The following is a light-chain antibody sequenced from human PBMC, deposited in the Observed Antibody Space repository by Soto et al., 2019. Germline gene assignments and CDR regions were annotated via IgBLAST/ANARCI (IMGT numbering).Light chain of an antibody. CDR1: QPISSW. V-gene: IGKV1-12*01. CDR3: QQGYNFPRA. Sequence: DIQLTQSPSVPSASGGDRVTIXXRASQPISSWLAWYQQVPGQPPYXIIYPASTLQSGVPSRFSGSGSGTDFTLTINSLQPEDFATYYCQQGYNFPRAFGQGTKVDIK. J-gene: IGKJ1*01. CDR2: PAS.